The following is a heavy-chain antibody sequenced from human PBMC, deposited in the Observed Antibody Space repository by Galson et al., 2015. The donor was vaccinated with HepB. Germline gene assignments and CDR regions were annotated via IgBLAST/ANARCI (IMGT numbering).Heavy chain of an antibody. D-gene: IGHD3-22*01. CDR1: GFTFSHAW. J-gene: IGHJ4*02. CDR2: VKSIASGGTT. CDR3: TWDDSSVSDY. Sequence: SLRLSCAASGFTFSHAWMSWVRQAPGKGLEWVGRVKSIASGGTTDYAAPVRDRFIISRDDSKNTLYVQMNSLKTEDTAVYYCTWDDSSVSDYWGQGTLVTVSS. V-gene: IGHV3-15*01.